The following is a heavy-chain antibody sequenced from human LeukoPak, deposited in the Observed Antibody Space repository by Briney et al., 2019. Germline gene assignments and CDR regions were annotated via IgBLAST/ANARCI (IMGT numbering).Heavy chain of an antibody. CDR1: GYTFTSYW. CDR3: ARSAYGDYGGFDY. V-gene: IGHV5-51*01. D-gene: IGHD4-17*01. J-gene: IGHJ4*02. CDR2: IYPGDSDT. Sequence: GESLKISCKGSGYTFTSYWIGWVRQMPGKDLEWMGIIYPGDSDTRYSPSFQGQVTISADKSISTAYLQWSSLKASDTAMFYCARSAYGDYGGFDYWGQGTLVTVSS.